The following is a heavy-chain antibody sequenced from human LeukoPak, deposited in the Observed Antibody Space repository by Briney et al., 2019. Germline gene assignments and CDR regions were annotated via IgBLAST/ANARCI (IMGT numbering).Heavy chain of an antibody. CDR3: ARGLGVAAFDI. CDR2: IYYSGST. D-gene: IGHD2-15*01. V-gene: IGHV4-59*01. J-gene: IGHJ3*02. CDR1: GGSISSYY. Sequence: SETLSLTCTVSGGSISSYYWSWIRQPPGKGLEWIGYIYYSGSTNYNPSLKSRVTISVDTSKNQFSLKLSSVTAADTAVYYCARGLGVAAFDIWGQGTMVTVSS.